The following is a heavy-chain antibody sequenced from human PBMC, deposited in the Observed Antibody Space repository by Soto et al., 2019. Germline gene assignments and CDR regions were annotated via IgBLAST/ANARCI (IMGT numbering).Heavy chain of an antibody. Sequence: ASVKVSCKASGYMFVTYGINWVRQAPGQGLEWMGWISAYNGNTKYAQNLQGRVTMTTDASTSTAYMEMRSLRPDDTAVYYCARDLDGSGSYYTDYWGPGTLVTVSS. J-gene: IGHJ4*02. D-gene: IGHD3-10*01. CDR1: GYMFVTYG. CDR2: ISAYNGNT. CDR3: ARDLDGSGSYYTDY. V-gene: IGHV1-18*01.